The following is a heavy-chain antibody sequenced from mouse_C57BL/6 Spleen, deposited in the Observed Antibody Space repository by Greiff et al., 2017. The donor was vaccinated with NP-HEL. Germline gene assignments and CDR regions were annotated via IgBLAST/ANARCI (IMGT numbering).Heavy chain of an antibody. CDR3: TRGHGKLGFFAY. CDR2: IYPGNSDT. CDR1: GYTFTSYW. J-gene: IGHJ3*01. V-gene: IGHV1-5*01. D-gene: IGHD4-1*01. Sequence: EVQLQQSGTVLARPGASVKMSCKTSGYTFTSYWMHWVKQRPGQGLEWIGAIYPGNSDTSYNQKFKGKAKLTAVTSASTAYMELSSLTNEDSAVYYCTRGHGKLGFFAYWGQGTLVTVSA.